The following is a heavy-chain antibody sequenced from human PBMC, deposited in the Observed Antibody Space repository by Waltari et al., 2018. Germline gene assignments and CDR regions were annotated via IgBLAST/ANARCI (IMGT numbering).Heavy chain of an antibody. V-gene: IGHV4-61*02. CDR1: GGSIIRARYY. J-gene: IGHJ5*02. Sequence: QVQLQESGPGLVKPSQTLSLTCTVSGGSIIRARYYWRWLRQPAGSGREWIGRIYTTGSTNYNPSLKSRVTMSLDTSKNQFSLKLSSVTAADTAVYYCAREGRLGTSTRWFDPWGQGTLVTVSS. CDR2: IYTTGST. D-gene: IGHD1-26*01. CDR3: AREGRLGTSTRWFDP.